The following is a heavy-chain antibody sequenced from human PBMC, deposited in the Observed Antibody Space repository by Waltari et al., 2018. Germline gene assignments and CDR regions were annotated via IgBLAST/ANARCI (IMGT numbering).Heavy chain of an antibody. J-gene: IGHJ6*03. CDR3: ATCGGDCYSGGYYYYYMDV. V-gene: IGHV4-34*01. CDR1: DWSFSGYY. Sequence: QVQLQQWGAGLFKPSETLSLTCAVYDWSFSGYYWSWIRQPPGTGLEWIGEINHSGSTNYNPSLKSRVTISVDTSKNQFSLKLSSVTAADTAVYYCATCGGDCYSGGYYYYYMDVWGKGTTVTVSS. CDR2: INHSGST. D-gene: IGHD2-21*01.